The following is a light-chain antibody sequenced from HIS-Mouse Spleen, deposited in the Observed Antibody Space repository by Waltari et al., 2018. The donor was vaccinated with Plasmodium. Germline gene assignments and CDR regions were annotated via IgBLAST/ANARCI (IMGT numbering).Light chain of an antibody. CDR1: QSISSY. CDR3: QQNYNTWT. V-gene: IGKV1-39*01. Sequence: DIQMTQSPSPLSASVGHRVTITCRASQSISSYLNWYQQKPGKAPKLLIYAASSLQSGVPSRFSGSGSGTDFTLTISSLQPEDFATYYCQQNYNTWTFGQGTKVEIK. J-gene: IGKJ1*01. CDR2: AAS.